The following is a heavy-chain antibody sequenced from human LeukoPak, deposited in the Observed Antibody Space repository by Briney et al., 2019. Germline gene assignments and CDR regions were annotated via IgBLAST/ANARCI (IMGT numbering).Heavy chain of an antibody. V-gene: IGHV3-7*05. Sequence: GGSLRLSCAGSGFTFSSYWMSWVRQAPGKGLEWVAIIKQDGGERYYVDSVKGRFTISRDNAKNSLYLQMNSLRAEDTAVYYCATGADSSSWSYFDYWGQGTLVTASS. CDR1: GFTFSSYW. J-gene: IGHJ4*02. CDR3: ATGADSSSWSYFDY. D-gene: IGHD6-13*01. CDR2: IKQDGGER.